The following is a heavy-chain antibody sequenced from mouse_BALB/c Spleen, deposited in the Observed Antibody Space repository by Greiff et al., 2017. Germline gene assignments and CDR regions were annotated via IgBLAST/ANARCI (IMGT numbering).Heavy chain of an antibody. J-gene: IGHJ2*01. CDR3: ARAGSRHFDY. V-gene: IGHV1-77*01. CDR1: GYTFTDYY. CDR2: IYPGSGNT. Sequence: VKLVESGAELARPGASVKLSCKASGYTFTDYYINWVKQRTGQGLEWIGEIYPGSGNTYYNEKFKGKATLTADKSSSTAYMQLSSLTSEDSAVYFCARAGSRHFDYWGQGTTLTVSS. D-gene: IGHD1-1*01.